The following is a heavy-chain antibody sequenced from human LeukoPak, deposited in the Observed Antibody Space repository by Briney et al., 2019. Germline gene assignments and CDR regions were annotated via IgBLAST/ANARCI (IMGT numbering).Heavy chain of an antibody. V-gene: IGHV3-9*01. D-gene: IGHD5-18*01. CDR1: ADMFGDEE. J-gene: IGHJ2*01. Sequence: VRSLRLSCGSPADMFGDEERNWVRQAPGQGIERISGVNWNSGAIDYAESVKGRFTISRDNAKNPLYLQMNSLRTEDTALYFCARDRAYSYGYTYFDLWGRGTLVTASS. CDR2: VNWNSGAI. CDR3: ARDRAYSYGYTYFDL.